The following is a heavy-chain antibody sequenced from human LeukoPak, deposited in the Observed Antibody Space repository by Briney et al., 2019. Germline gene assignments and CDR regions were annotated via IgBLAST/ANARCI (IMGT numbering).Heavy chain of an antibody. CDR1: GITFSSYS. CDR3: ARDDDSGAFDI. D-gene: IGHD1-1*01. V-gene: IGHV3-48*04. J-gene: IGHJ3*02. CDR2: ISSSSSTI. Sequence: GGSPRLSCAASGITFSSYSMNWVRQAPGKGLEWVSYISSSSSTIYYADSVKGRVTISRDNAKNSLYLQMNSLRAEDTAVYYCARDDDSGAFDIWGQGTMVTVSS.